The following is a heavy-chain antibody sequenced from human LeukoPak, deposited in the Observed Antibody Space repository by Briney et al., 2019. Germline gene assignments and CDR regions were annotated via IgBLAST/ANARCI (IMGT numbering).Heavy chain of an antibody. CDR2: IYYSGST. V-gene: IGHV4-59*01. D-gene: IGHD3-22*01. Sequence: SETLSLTCSVSGFSISSYYWSWLRQPPGKELECIGNIYYSGSTNYNPFLKSRVTISVATSKNQFCLKLSSVTAADTAVYYCTRGSIAYYYMDVWGKGTTVTISS. CDR1: GFSISSYY. CDR3: TRGSIAYYYMDV. J-gene: IGHJ6*03.